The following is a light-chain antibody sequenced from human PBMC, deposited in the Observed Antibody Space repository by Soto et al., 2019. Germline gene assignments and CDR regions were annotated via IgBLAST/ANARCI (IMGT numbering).Light chain of an antibody. V-gene: IGLV8-61*01. J-gene: IGLJ3*02. CDR1: SGSVSTSYY. CDR2: NTN. Sequence: QTVVTQEPSFSVSPGRTVTLTCGLSSGSVSTSYYPSWYQQTPGQAPRTLIYNTNTRSSGVPDRFSGSILGNKAALTITGAQADDESDYYCVLYMGGGVWVFGGGTKLTVL. CDR3: VLYMGGGVWV.